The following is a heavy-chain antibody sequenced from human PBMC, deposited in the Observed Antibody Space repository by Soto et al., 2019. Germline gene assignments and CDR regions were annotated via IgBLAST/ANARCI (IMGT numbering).Heavy chain of an antibody. V-gene: IGHV3-9*01. CDR3: AKDSDVGSTSLYWYFDL. Sequence: EVQLVESGGGLVQPGRSLRLSCAASGFTFDDYAMHWVLQAPGKGLEWVSGISWNSGSIGYADSVKGRFTISRDNAKNSLYLQMTSLRAEDTALYYCAKDSDVGSTSLYWYFDLWGRGTLVTVSS. J-gene: IGHJ2*01. CDR2: ISWNSGSI. D-gene: IGHD2-2*01. CDR1: GFTFDDYA.